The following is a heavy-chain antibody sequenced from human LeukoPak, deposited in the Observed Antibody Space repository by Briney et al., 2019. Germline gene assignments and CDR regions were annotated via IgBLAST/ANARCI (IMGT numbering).Heavy chain of an antibody. J-gene: IGHJ4*02. CDR2: TSSSGSTR. D-gene: IGHD3-10*01. CDR1: GFTFSSYE. V-gene: IGHV3-48*03. Sequence: PGGSLRLSCAASGFTFSSYEMNWVRQAPGKGLEWVSYTSSSGSTRYYADSVKGRFTISRDNAKNSLYLQVNSLRAEDTAVYYCARDYGVDYWGQGTLVTVSS. CDR3: ARDYGVDY.